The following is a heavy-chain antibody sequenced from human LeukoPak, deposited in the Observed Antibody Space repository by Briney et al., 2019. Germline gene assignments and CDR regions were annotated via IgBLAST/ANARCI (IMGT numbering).Heavy chain of an antibody. V-gene: IGHV3-30*18. CDR3: AKTYSSGWWDLDY. Sequence: GGSLRLSCAASGFTFSNYGIHWVRQASGKGLEWVTAISYDGSYKYYVDSVKGRFTISRDNSKNMLYLQMNSLRTEDTAVYYCAKTYSSGWWDLDYWGQGTLVTVSS. D-gene: IGHD6-19*01. CDR1: GFTFSNYG. J-gene: IGHJ4*02. CDR2: ISYDGSYK.